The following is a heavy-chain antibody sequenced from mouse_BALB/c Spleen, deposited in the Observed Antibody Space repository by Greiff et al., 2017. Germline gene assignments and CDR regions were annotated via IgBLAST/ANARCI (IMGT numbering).Heavy chain of an antibody. CDR1: GYTFTDYE. D-gene: IGHD1-1*01. CDR2: IDPETGGT. J-gene: IGHJ2*01. CDR3: TRPCYGSNYFDY. V-gene: IGHV1-15*01. Sequence: QVQLQQSGAELVRPGASVTLSCKASGYTFTDYEMHWVKQTPVHGLEWIGAIDPETGGTAYNQKFKGKATLTADKSSSTAYMELRSLTSEDSAVYYCTRPCYGSNYFDYWGQGTTLTVSS.